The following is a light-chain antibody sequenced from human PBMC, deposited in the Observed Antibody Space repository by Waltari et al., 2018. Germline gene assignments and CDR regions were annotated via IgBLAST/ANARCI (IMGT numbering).Light chain of an antibody. CDR2: DTF. CDR3: LHRSNWPPLFT. Sequence: EIVLTQSPVTLSLSPGDRATLPCRASQSVSRYLAWYQQKPGQAPRLLIYDTFSRASGIPARFSGSGSGTDFTLTISSLEPEDFAVYYCLHRSNWPPLFTFGPGTKVDIK. J-gene: IGKJ3*01. CDR1: QSVSRY. V-gene: IGKV3-11*01.